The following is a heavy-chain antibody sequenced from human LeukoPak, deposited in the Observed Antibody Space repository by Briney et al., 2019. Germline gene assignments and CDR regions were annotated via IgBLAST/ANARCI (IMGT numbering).Heavy chain of an antibody. Sequence: GGSLRLSCLASGFAFSAYEMNWVRQAPGRGLEWVSYISGSDTTTYYADSVRGRFAIFRDNAKNSLYLQMNSLRAEDTALYYCTTLGYHLDSWGQGTLVTVSS. J-gene: IGHJ4*02. CDR3: TTLGYHLDS. V-gene: IGHV3-48*03. CDR1: GFAFSAYE. D-gene: IGHD3-22*01. CDR2: ISGSDTTT.